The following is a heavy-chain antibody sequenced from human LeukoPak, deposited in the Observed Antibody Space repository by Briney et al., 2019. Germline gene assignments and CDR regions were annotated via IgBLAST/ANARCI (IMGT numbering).Heavy chain of an antibody. J-gene: IGHJ4*02. D-gene: IGHD3-3*01. CDR3: ARDTIFGGYFDY. CDR2: IYHSGST. Sequence: PSETLSLTCAVSGGSISSGGYSWSWIRQPPGKGLEWIGYIYHSGSTYYNPSLKSRVTISVDRSKNQFSLKLSSVTAADTAVYYCARDTIFGGYFDYWGQGTLVTASS. V-gene: IGHV4-30-2*01. CDR1: GGSISSGGYS.